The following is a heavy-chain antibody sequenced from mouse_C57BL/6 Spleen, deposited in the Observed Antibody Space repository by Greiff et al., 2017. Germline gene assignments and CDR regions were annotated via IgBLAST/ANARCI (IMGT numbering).Heavy chain of an antibody. V-gene: IGHV5-6*01. J-gene: IGHJ4*01. CDR3: ARQETAQATGAMGD. CDR1: GFTFSSYG. D-gene: IGHD3-2*02. Sequence: EVQGVESGGDLVKPGGSLKLSCAASGFTFSSYGMSWVRQTPDKRLEWVATISSGGSYTYYPDSVKGRFTISRDNAKNTLYLQMSSLKSEDTAMYYCARQETAQATGAMGDWGQGTSVTVAS. CDR2: ISSGGSYT.